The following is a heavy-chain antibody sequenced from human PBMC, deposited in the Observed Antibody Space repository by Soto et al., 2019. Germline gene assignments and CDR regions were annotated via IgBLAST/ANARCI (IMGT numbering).Heavy chain of an antibody. J-gene: IGHJ6*02. Sequence: EVHLVESGGGLVKPGGSLRLSCAASEFTFSSYTMNWVRQAPGQGLEWVSSITSGGMYIYYADSVRGRFTISRDNATNSLFLHMNTLRAENTAVYYCARVESSSSLFYYGMDVWGQGTTVTVSS. D-gene: IGHD6-6*01. CDR3: ARVESSSSLFYYGMDV. CDR1: EFTFSSYT. V-gene: IGHV3-21*01. CDR2: ITSGGMYI.